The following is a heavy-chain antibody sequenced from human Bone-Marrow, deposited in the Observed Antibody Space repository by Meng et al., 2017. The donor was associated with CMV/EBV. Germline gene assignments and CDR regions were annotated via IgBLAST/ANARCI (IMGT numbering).Heavy chain of an antibody. J-gene: IGHJ4*02. D-gene: IGHD6-19*01. Sequence: SETLSLTCAVYGESFSDHYWTWIRQPPEKGLEWIAEISDSGSTNYNPSLKSRVIISVDTSKNQFSLKVTSVTAADTAVYYCARRSRYGSGWYVDYWGQGTLATVSS. CDR2: ISDSGST. CDR1: GESFSDHY. V-gene: IGHV4-34*01. CDR3: ARRSRYGSGWYVDY.